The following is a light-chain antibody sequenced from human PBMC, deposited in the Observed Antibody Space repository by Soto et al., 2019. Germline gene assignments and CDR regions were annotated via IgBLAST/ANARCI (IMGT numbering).Light chain of an antibody. CDR1: QSVSSN. V-gene: IGKV3-15*01. CDR2: GAS. J-gene: IGKJ5*01. CDR3: QQYNNWTPFT. Sequence: ETVMTQSPATLSVSPGERATLSCRASQSVSSNLAWYQQKPGQAPRLLIYGASTRATGIPGRFSGSGSGTEFTLTISSLQSEDFAVYYCQQYNNWTPFTFGHRTRLDIK.